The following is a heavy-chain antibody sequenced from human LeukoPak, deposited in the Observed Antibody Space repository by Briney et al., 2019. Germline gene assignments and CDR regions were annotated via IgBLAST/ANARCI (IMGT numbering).Heavy chain of an antibody. V-gene: IGHV4-34*01. D-gene: IGHD2-15*01. J-gene: IGHJ3*02. Sequence: SETLSLTCAIYGGSFGGYYWNWIRQSPGKGLEWIGEINHSGSINYNPSLKSRVTILVDTSKNQFSLKLSSMTAADTAVYYCARFPCSGDSCYSGIRAFDIWGQGTVVTVSS. CDR2: INHSGSI. CDR1: GGSFGGYY. CDR3: ARFPCSGDSCYSGIRAFDI.